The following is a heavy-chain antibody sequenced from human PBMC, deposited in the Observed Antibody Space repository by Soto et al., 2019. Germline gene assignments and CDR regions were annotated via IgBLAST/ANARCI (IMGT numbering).Heavy chain of an antibody. CDR2: IYSGGST. D-gene: IGHD1-26*01. Sequence: GGSLRLSCAASGFTVSSNYMSWVRQAPGKGLEWVSIIYSGGSTYYADSVKGRFTISRDNSKNTLYLQMNSLRAEDTAVYYCARESIVGATNTFAYWGQGTLVTVSS. V-gene: IGHV3-66*01. CDR1: GFTVSSNY. CDR3: ARESIVGATNTFAY. J-gene: IGHJ4*02.